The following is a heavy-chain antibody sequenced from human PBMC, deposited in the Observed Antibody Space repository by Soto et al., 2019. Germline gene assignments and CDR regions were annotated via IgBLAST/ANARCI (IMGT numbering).Heavy chain of an antibody. V-gene: IGHV3-53*04. CDR3: TRDHYGASSYYFAY. D-gene: IGHD4-17*01. J-gene: IGHJ4*02. CDR1: GFTVSNNY. Sequence: EVQLVESGGGLVQPGGSLRLSCAASGFTVSNNYITWVRQAPGKGLEWVSVIHSDGSTYYADSVKGRFTIPRHNSKDTVYLKMHSVRPEDTAVYYCTRDHYGASSYYFAYRGQGTLVTVSS. CDR2: IHSDGST.